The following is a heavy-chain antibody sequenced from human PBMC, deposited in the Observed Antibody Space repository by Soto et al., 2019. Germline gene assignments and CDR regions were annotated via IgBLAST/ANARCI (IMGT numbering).Heavy chain of an antibody. CDR3: AKTRTTWYSSSSLYYYGMDV. D-gene: IGHD6-6*01. V-gene: IGHV3-30*18. CDR1: GFTFSSYG. J-gene: IGHJ6*02. Sequence: QVQLVESGGGVVQPGRSLRLSCAASGFTFSSYGMHWVRQAPGKGLEWVAVISYDGSNKYYADSVKGRFTISRDNSKNTLYLQMNSLRAEDTAVYYCAKTRTTWYSSSSLYYYGMDVWGQGTTVTVSS. CDR2: ISYDGSNK.